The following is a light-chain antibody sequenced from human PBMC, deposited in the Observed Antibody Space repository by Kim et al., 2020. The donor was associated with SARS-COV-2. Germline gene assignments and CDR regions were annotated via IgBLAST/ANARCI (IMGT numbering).Light chain of an antibody. CDR2: YDR. CDR1: NIASKS. J-gene: IGLJ3*02. V-gene: IGLV3-21*04. Sequence: APGEAARITCGGDNIASKSVHWYQHKPGQAPLLVMYYDRDRPSGIPERFSASNSGSTATLTINRVEAGDEADYYCQVWDSYTDHVVFGGGTQLTVL. CDR3: QVWDSYTDHVV.